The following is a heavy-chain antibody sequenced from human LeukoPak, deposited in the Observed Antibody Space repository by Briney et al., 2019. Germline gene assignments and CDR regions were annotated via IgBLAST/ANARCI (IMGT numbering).Heavy chain of an antibody. D-gene: IGHD2-2*01. J-gene: IGHJ4*02. CDR1: GGTFSSYA. CDR3: AGSSTRRPYVTVDY. CDR2: IIPIFGTA. V-gene: IGHV1-69*05. Sequence: SVKVSCKASGGTFSSYAISWVRQAPGQGLEWMGGIIPIFGTANYTQKFQGRVTITTDESTSTAYMELSSLRSEDTAVYYCAGSSTRRPYVTVDYWGQGTLVTVSS.